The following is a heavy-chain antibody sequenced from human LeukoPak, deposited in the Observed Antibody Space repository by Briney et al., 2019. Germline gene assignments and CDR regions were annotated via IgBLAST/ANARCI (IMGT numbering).Heavy chain of an antibody. CDR2: IIPIFGTA. D-gene: IGHD6-19*01. CDR3: ARTLAVAGRVRYFDY. Sequence: SVKVSCKASGGTFSGYAISWVRQAPGQGLEWMGGIIPIFGTANYAQKFQGRVTITADESTSTAYMELSSLRSEDTAVYYCARTLAVAGRVRYFDYWGQGTLVTVSS. V-gene: IGHV1-69*13. J-gene: IGHJ4*02. CDR1: GGTFSGYA.